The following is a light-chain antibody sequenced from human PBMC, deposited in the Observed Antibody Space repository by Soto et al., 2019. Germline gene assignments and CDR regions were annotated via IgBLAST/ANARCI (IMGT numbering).Light chain of an antibody. CDR2: KVS. CDR1: QGLVHSDGNTY. CDR3: MQGSHWPWT. Sequence: DVVLTQSPLSLPVTLGQPASISCRSSQGLVHSDGNTYLNWFQQRPGQSPRRLISKVSDRDSGVPDRFSGSVSDTEFTLTINRVQAEDIGVYYCMQGSHWPWTFGQGTRVEI. V-gene: IGKV2-30*02. J-gene: IGKJ1*01.